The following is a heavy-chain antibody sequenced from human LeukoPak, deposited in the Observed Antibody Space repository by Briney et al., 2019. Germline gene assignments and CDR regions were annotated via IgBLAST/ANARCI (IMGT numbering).Heavy chain of an antibody. V-gene: IGHV3-7*01. CDR2: IKQDGSEK. CDR3: ARDGDGDYVFDY. J-gene: IGHJ4*02. D-gene: IGHD4-17*01. Sequence: PGGSLRLSCAASGFTFSNYWMSWVRQAPGKGLEWVANIKQDGSEKYYVDSVKGRFTISRDNAKNSLYLQMNSLRAEDTAVYYCARDGDGDYVFDYWGQGTLVTVSS. CDR1: GFTFSNYW.